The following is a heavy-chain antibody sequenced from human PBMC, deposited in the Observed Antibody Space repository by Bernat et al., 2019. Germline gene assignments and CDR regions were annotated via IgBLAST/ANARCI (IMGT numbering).Heavy chain of an antibody. CDR3: GRLGSSSSGRGFDY. CDR1: GGSISSSNYY. Sequence: QLQLHESGPGLVKPSETLSLTCAVSGGSISSSNYYWGWIRQPPGKGLEWIGNIYYSGTTYYNPSLKSRVTISVDTSKNQFSLKLSSVTAADTAVYYCGRLGSSSSGRGFDYWGQGTLVTVSS. J-gene: IGHJ4*02. CDR2: IYYSGTT. D-gene: IGHD3-22*01. V-gene: IGHV4-39*01.